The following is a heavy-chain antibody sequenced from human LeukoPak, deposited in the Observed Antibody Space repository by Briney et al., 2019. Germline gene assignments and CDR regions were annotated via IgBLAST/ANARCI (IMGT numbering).Heavy chain of an antibody. V-gene: IGHV4-39*07. J-gene: IGHJ1*01. Sequence: PSETLSLTCTVSGGSISSSSYYWGWIRQPPGKGLEWIGTIYYSGSTYYNPSLKSRVTISVDTSKNQFSLKLSSVTAADTAVYYCARGGYGDYGYFQHWGQGTLVTVSS. D-gene: IGHD4-17*01. CDR2: IYYSGST. CDR1: GGSISSSSYY. CDR3: ARGGYGDYGYFQH.